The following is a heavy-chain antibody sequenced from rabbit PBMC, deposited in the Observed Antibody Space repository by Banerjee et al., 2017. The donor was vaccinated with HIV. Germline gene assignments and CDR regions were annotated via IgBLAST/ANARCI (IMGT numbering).Heavy chain of an antibody. V-gene: IGHV1S47*01. CDR1: GFDFSGFG. CDR2: IYPDYGTT. CDR3: ARLDANNGGYYFKL. D-gene: IGHD1-1*01. Sequence: QEQLVESGGGLVQPGGSLKLSCKASGFDFSGFGINWVRQAPGKGLEWIAYIYPDYGTTDYASWVNGRFTISLDNAQNTVFLQMTSLTAADTATYFCARLDANNGGYYFKLWGQGTLVTVS. J-gene: IGHJ4*01.